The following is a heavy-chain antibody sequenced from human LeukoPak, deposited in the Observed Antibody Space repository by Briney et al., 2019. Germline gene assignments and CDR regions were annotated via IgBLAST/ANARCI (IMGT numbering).Heavy chain of an antibody. CDR1: GDSISSGDYY. V-gene: IGHV4-38-2*02. J-gene: IGHJ4*02. CDR2: MSHSGST. D-gene: IGHD1-26*01. CDR3: GRGTKNSGSYPAYFDY. Sequence: PSETLSLTCTVSGDSISSGDYYWSWIRQPPGKGLEGIGSMSHSGSTYYNASLKSRVTISEDTSKNQFSLKLSSVTAADTAVYYCGRGTKNSGSYPAYFDYWGQGTLVTVSS.